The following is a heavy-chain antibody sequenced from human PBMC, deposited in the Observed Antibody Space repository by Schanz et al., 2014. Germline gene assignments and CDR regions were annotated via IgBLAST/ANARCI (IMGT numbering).Heavy chain of an antibody. CDR1: GFTFSDYY. D-gene: IGHD3-10*01. J-gene: IGHJ4*02. CDR2: ISSSSSYI. Sequence: QVQLVDSGGGLVKPGGSLRLSCAASGFTFSDYYMTWVRQAPGKGLEWVSSISSSSSYISYADSVKGRFTISRDNAKNSLYLQMNSLRAEDTAVYFCAKDLHSNSGNYYSYYFDSWGPGALVTVSS. CDR3: AKDLHSNSGNYYSYYFDS. V-gene: IGHV3-11*06.